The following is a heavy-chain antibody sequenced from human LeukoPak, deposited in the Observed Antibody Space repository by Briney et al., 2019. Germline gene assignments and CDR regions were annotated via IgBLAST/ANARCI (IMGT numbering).Heavy chain of an antibody. CDR3: ARGAQSGGYSGPFDI. J-gene: IGHJ3*02. D-gene: IGHD1-26*01. V-gene: IGHV3-33*01. CDR2: IWFDESNT. CDR1: GFTFSGYA. Sequence: PGTSLRLSCTPSGFTFSGYAMHWVRQAPGKGLGWVAVIWFDESNTYYADSVKGRFTISRDNSKNTLYLQMNSLRAEDTAVYYCARGAQSGGYSGPFDIWGQGTMVTVSS.